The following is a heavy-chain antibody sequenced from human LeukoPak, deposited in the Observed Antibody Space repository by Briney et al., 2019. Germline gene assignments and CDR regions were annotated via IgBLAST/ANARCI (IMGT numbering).Heavy chain of an antibody. CDR2: ISVDGSNK. CDR3: ARHKGASLFRGIIFDY. V-gene: IGHV3-30-3*01. J-gene: IGHJ4*02. D-gene: IGHD3-10*01. CDR1: GFTFCSYA. Sequence: PGGSLRLSCAASGFTFCSYAMHWVRQAPGKGLEWVAVISVDGSNKYYADSVKGRFTISRDNSKNTLYLQMDSLKADDTTVYYCARHKGASLFRGIIFDYWGQGTLVTVSS.